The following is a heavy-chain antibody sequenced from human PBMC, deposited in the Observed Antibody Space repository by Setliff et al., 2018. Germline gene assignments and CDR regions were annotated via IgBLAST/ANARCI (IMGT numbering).Heavy chain of an antibody. V-gene: IGHV3-48*03. Sequence: GGSLRLSCAASGFTFRSYEMNWVRQTPGKGLEWVSYINSGGSKVYYADSVKGRFTISRDNAKNSLYLLMKSVRVDDTAVYYCATLLYGRGWYRYFESWGQGTLVTVSS. CDR1: GFTFRSYE. D-gene: IGHD6-19*01. J-gene: IGHJ4*02. CDR3: ATLLYGRGWYRYFES. CDR2: INSGGSKV.